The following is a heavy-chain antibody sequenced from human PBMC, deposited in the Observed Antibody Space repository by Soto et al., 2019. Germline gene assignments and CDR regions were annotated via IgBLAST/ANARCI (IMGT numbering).Heavy chain of an antibody. J-gene: IGHJ5*02. V-gene: IGHV1-69*13. D-gene: IGHD3-9*01. CDR1: GVTFSSYA. Sequence: SVKVSCKACGVTFSSYAISWVRQAPGQGLEWMGGIIPIFATANYAQKFQGRVTITADESTSTAYMELSSLRSEDTAVYYCARDRVGVRYFDWLPLDPWGQGTLVTVSS. CDR3: ARDRVGVRYFDWLPLDP. CDR2: IIPIFATA.